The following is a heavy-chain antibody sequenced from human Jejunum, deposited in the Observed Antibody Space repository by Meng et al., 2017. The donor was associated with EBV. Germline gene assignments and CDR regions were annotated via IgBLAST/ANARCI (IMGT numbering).Heavy chain of an antibody. CDR1: GGSFSDYY. V-gene: IGHV4-34*02. Sequence: QLQLQQGGAGLWKPWETLSLPCAVYGGSFSDYYWTWIRQSPETGLEWSGEINHSGIADYNPSLKSRVTISVDTSKNQFSLKLNSVTAADAAVYYWAGGKYVAWEVLYAWGQGPLVTVAS. J-gene: IGHJ5*02. D-gene: IGHD1-26*01. CDR3: AGGKYVAWEVLYA. CDR2: INHSGIA.